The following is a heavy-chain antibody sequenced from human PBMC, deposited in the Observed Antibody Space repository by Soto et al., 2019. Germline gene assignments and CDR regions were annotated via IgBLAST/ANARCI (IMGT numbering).Heavy chain of an antibody. CDR3: ARESEDLTSNFDY. Sequence: GGFLRLSCAASGVTFIRYSMNWVRQAPGKGLEWVSSISSTTNYIYYGDSMKGRFTISRDNAKNSLYLEMNSLRAEDTAVYYCARESEDLTSNFDYWGQGTLVTVSS. CDR2: ISSTTNYI. CDR1: GVTFIRYS. V-gene: IGHV3-21*06. J-gene: IGHJ4*02.